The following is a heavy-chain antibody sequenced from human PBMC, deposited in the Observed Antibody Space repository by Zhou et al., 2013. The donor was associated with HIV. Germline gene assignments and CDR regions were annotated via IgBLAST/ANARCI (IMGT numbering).Heavy chain of an antibody. D-gene: IGHD3-9*01. CDR1: GYTFTSYD. CDR2: MNPNSGNT. V-gene: IGHV1-8*01. J-gene: IGHJ5*02. Sequence: QVQLVQSGAEVKKPGASVKVSCKASGYTFTSYDINWVRQATGQGLEWMGWMNPNSGNTGYAQKFQGRVTMTRNTSISTAYMELSSLRSEDTAVYYCARENSRAALRYFDWLSQGNWFDPWGQGTLVTVSS. CDR3: ARENSRAALRYFDWLSQGNWFDP.